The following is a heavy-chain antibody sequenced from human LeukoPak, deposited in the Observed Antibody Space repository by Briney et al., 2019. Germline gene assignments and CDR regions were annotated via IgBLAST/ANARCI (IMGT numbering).Heavy chain of an antibody. CDR2: MNPNSGNT. CDR1: GYTFTSYD. CDR3: VRDFGTIFGVGRTQTIDY. D-gene: IGHD3-3*01. J-gene: IGHJ4*02. V-gene: IGHV1-8*01. Sequence: ASVKVSCKASGYTFTSYDINWVRQATGQGLEWMGWMNPNSGNTGYAQKFQGRVTMTRDTSISTAYMELSRLRSDDTAVYYCVRDFGTIFGVGRTQTIDYWGQGTLVTVSS.